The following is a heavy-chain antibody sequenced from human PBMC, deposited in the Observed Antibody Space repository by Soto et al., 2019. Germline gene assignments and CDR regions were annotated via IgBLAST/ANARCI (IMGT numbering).Heavy chain of an antibody. CDR2: INKSGGST. V-gene: IGHV3-23*01. Sequence: GWSLRLACASSVFTFISFAMRWVRQAPGKGLEWVSTINKSGGSTYYADSVKGRFTISRDNSKNMLFLQINGLRAEDTAVYYCAKDPPTTGTTFDYWGRGTLVTVSS. D-gene: IGHD1-1*01. CDR1: VFTFISFA. CDR3: AKDPPTTGTTFDY. J-gene: IGHJ4*02.